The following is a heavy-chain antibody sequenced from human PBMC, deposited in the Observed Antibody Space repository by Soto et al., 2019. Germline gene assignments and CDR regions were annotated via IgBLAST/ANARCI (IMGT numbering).Heavy chain of an antibody. J-gene: IGHJ4*02. Sequence: QVQLQESGPGLVKPSGTLSLTCAVSGGSFTSNNWWTWVRQPPGQGLEWIGEIYRTGSTNYNPSLKSRVTISLDKSEKQISLKVTSLTAADTAVYYCASRDLGTSVYYWGQGTLVTVSS. CDR3: ASRDLGTSVYY. CDR2: IYRTGST. V-gene: IGHV4-4*02. CDR1: GGSFTSNNW. D-gene: IGHD1-7*01.